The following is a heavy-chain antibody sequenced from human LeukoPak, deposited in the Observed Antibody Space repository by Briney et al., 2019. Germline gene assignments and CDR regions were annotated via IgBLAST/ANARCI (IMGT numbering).Heavy chain of an antibody. CDR3: ARDQYSSGWYYFDY. Sequence: PSETLSLTCTVSGGSIGSYYWSWIRQPAGKGLEWIGRIYTSGSTNYNPSLKSRVTMSVDTSKNQFSLKLSSVTAADTAVYYCARDQYSSGWYYFDYWGQGTLVTVSS. CDR2: IYTSGST. J-gene: IGHJ4*02. CDR1: GGSIGSYY. V-gene: IGHV4-4*07. D-gene: IGHD6-19*01.